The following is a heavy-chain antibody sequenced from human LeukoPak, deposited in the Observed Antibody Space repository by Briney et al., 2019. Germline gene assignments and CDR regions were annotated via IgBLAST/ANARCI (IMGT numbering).Heavy chain of an antibody. V-gene: IGHV4-31*03. Sequence: SQTLSLTCTVSGGSISSGGYYWSWIRQHPGKGLEWIGYIYYSGSTYYNPSLKSRVTISVDTSKNQFSLKLSSVTAADTAVYYCARSYGSGSIYGMDVWGKGTTVTVSS. CDR1: GGSISSGGYY. CDR3: ARSYGSGSIYGMDV. CDR2: IYYSGST. J-gene: IGHJ6*04. D-gene: IGHD3-10*01.